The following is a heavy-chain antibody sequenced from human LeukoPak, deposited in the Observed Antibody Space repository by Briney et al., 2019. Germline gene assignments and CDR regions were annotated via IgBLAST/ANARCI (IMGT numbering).Heavy chain of an antibody. J-gene: IGHJ4*02. Sequence: GGSLRLSCAASGFIFSRYWMTWVRQAPGRGLEFVANIKEDGSVKYYVDSVKGRFTTSRDNAKQSMYLQMDSLKVDDTAIYYCARNHPDHGDDYWGQGTLVTVSS. D-gene: IGHD1-14*01. V-gene: IGHV3-7*01. CDR1: GFIFSRYW. CDR2: IKEDGSVK. CDR3: ARNHPDHGDDY.